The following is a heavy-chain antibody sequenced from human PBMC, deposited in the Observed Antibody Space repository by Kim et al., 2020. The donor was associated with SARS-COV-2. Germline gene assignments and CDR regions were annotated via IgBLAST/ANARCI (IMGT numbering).Heavy chain of an antibody. J-gene: IGHJ4*02. V-gene: IGHV3-74*01. Sequence: GGSLRLSCVASGFTFSSYWMHWVRQAPGKGLVWVSRVNSDGSSTSYADSVKGRFTISRDNARNTLYLQMNSLRAEDTAVYYCASLSTGYGWNHFGYWGQGTLVTVSS. CDR2: VNSDGSST. CDR1: GFTFSSYW. CDR3: ASLSTGYGWNHFGY. D-gene: IGHD1-1*01.